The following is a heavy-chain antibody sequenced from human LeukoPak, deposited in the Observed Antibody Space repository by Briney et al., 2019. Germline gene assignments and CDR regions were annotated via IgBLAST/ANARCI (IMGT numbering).Heavy chain of an antibody. J-gene: IGHJ3*02. CDR1: GGSISSSSYY. CDR3: AREIVRGSGSYSDAFDI. CDR2: IYYSGST. Sequence: SETLSLTCTVSGGSISSSSYYWSWIRQPPGKGLEWIGYIYYSGSTNYNPSLKSRVTISVDTSKNQFSLKLSSVTAADTAVYYCAREIVRGSGSYSDAFDIWGQGTMVTVSS. D-gene: IGHD3-10*01. V-gene: IGHV4-61*01.